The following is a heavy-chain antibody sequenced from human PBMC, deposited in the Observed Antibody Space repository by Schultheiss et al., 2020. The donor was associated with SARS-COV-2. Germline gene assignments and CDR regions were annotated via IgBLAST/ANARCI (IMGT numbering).Heavy chain of an antibody. J-gene: IGHJ2*01. Sequence: GGSLRLSCAASGFTFSSYWMHWVRQAPGKGLEWISRIKSDGRSTSYADSVKGRFTISRDNAKNTRYLQMNSLRAEDTAVYYCARDRDSWYFDLCGRGTLVTVSS. CDR3: ARDRDSWYFDL. CDR2: IKSDGRST. CDR1: GFTFSSYW. V-gene: IGHV3-74*01.